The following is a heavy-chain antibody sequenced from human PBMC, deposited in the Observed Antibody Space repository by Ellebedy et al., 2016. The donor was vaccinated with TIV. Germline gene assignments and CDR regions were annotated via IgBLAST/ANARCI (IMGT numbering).Heavy chain of an antibody. CDR2: ILPIFATA. D-gene: IGHD1-26*01. Sequence: SVTVSCXASGGTFSSYAINWMRQAPGQGLEWMGGILPIFATANYAQKFQGRVTITADESTSTAYMELSSLRSNDTAVYYCARILRPDATSISGAFEIWGQGTMVTVSS. V-gene: IGHV1-69*13. CDR1: GGTFSSYA. CDR3: ARILRPDATSISGAFEI. J-gene: IGHJ3*02.